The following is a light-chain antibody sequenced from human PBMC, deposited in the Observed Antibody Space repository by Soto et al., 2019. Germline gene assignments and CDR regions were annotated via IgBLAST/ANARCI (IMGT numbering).Light chain of an antibody. CDR2: GAY. CDR1: QGIRNF. J-gene: IGKJ1*01. Sequence: EIVMTQSPATLSVSPGERATLSCRASQGIRNFLAWYQQKPGQAPRLLISGAYTRATGIPARFSGSGSGTDFTLTISSLQSEDFAVYYCQQSASWPWTFGQGTKVEIK. CDR3: QQSASWPWT. V-gene: IGKV3-15*01.